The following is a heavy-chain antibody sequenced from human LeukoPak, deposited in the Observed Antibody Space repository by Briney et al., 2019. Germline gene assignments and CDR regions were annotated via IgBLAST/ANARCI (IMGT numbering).Heavy chain of an antibody. D-gene: IGHD6-19*01. CDR2: ISGSGGST. J-gene: IGHJ4*02. V-gene: IGHV3-23*01. CDR1: GFTFGSYA. CDR3: AKTTAGYSSGRYPGWPVDY. Sequence: GGSLRLPCAASGFTFGSYAMYWVRQAPGKGLEWVSGISGSGGSTFYADSVKGRFTISRDNSENTGYLQMNSLRADDTAVYYCAKTTAGYSSGRYPGWPVDYWGQGTLVTVSS.